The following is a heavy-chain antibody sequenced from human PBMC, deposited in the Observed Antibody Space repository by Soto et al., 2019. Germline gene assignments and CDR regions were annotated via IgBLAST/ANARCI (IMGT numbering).Heavy chain of an antibody. Sequence: GGSLRLSCAASGFTVSSNYMSWVRQAPGKGLEWVSVIYSGGSTYYADSVKGRFTISRDTAKNSLYLQMNSLRAEDTALYFCARASPRGRYFDWLIFPLGHWGQGTLVTVS. CDR2: IYSGGST. CDR3: ARASPRGRYFDWLIFPLGH. D-gene: IGHD3-9*01. J-gene: IGHJ4*02. CDR1: GFTVSSNY. V-gene: IGHV3-66*01.